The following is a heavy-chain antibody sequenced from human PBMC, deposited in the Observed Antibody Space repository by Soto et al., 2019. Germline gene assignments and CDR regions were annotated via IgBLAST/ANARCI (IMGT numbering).Heavy chain of an antibody. Sequence: QVQLVESGGGLVKPGGSLRLSCAAFGFSFSDYYMSWIRQAPGKGLEWVSYISSSGKTIYYADSVKGRFTISRDNAIDSLYLQMNSLRAEDTAVYYCARVDSSIVRRREGWFDPWGQGTLVTVSS. V-gene: IGHV3-11*01. CDR3: ARVDSSIVRRREGWFDP. J-gene: IGHJ5*02. D-gene: IGHD1-26*01. CDR1: GFSFSDYY. CDR2: ISSSGKTI.